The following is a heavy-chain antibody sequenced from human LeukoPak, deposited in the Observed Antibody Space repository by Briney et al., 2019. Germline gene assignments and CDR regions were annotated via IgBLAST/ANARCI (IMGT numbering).Heavy chain of an antibody. CDR3: ASNNDWSFDY. V-gene: IGHV3-7*05. CDR2: IKEDGSVK. CDR1: GFTFSSHW. Sequence: PGGSLRLSCAGSGFTFSSHWMSWLRQAPGKGLEWVANIKEDGSVKNYGDSVKGRFTVSRDNAKNSLYLQMNSLRVEDTAAYYCASNNDWSFDYGGQGTLVTVSS. J-gene: IGHJ4*02. D-gene: IGHD3-9*01.